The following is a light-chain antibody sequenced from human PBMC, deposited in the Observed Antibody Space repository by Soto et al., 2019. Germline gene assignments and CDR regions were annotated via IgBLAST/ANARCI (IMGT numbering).Light chain of an antibody. V-gene: IGKV3-20*01. CDR1: QTVSGNY. J-gene: IGKJ2*01. Sequence: EIVLTQSPGILYLSTGERATLSCRASQTVSGNYLAWYQQKPGQSPRLLIYGSSDRATGIPDRFSGSGSGADFTLTINRVEPEDFAVYYCQQYGSSPPYTFGQGTPLEI. CDR2: GSS. CDR3: QQYGSSPPYT.